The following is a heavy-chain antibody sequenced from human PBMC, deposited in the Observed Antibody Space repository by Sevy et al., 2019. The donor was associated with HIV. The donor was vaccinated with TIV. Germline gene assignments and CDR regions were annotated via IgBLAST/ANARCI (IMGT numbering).Heavy chain of an antibody. Sequence: GGSLRLSCAASGFTVSSKYMSWVRLAPGKGLEWVSVIYSGGGTYYADSVKGRFTISRDNSKNTLYLQMNSVRGEDAAVYFCARHARDAILTDYFEYWGQGTLVTVSS. V-gene: IGHV3-66*02. CDR2: IYSGGGT. CDR1: GFTVSSKY. J-gene: IGHJ4*02. D-gene: IGHD3-9*01. CDR3: ARHARDAILTDYFEY.